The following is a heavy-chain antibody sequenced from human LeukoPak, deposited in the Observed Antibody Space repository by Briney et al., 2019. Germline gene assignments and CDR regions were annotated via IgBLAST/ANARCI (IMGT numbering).Heavy chain of an antibody. CDR2: ISSSGSTI. CDR3: ARALVVVAATQSS. J-gene: IGHJ5*02. D-gene: IGHD2-15*01. CDR1: GFTFSSYE. V-gene: IGHV3-48*03. Sequence: GGSLRLSCAASGFTFSSYEMNWVRQAPGKGLEWVSYISSSGSTIYYADSVKGRFTISRDNAKNSLYLQMNSLRAEDTAVYYCARALVVVAATQSSWGQGTLVTVSS.